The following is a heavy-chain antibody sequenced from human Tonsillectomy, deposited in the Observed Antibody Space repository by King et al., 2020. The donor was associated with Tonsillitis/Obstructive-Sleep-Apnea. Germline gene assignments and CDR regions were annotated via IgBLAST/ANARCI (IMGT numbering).Heavy chain of an antibody. D-gene: IGHD6-6*01. CDR3: ARTQVDSSSSVFYYYYGMGV. CDR1: GGSISSGDYY. CDR2: IYYNGNT. J-gene: IGHJ6*02. Sequence: QLQESGPGLVKPSQTLSLTCTVSGGSISSGDYYWRWIRQPPGKGLEWIGYIYYNGNTYYNPSLKSRVTISVDASKNQFSLKLSSVTAADAAVYYCARTQVDSSSSVFYYYYGMGVWGQGTTVTVS. V-gene: IGHV4-30-4*01.